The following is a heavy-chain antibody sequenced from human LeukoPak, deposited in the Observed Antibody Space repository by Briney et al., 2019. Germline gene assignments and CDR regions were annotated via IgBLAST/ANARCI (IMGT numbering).Heavy chain of an antibody. J-gene: IGHJ4*02. Sequence: PSETLSLTCTVSGGSISSGDYYWSWIRQPPGKGLEWIGYIYYSGSTNYNPSLKSRVTISVDTSKNQFSLKLSSVTAADTAVYYCARGRSTGLGFDYWGQGTLVTVSS. CDR3: ARGRSTGLGFDY. V-gene: IGHV4-61*08. CDR2: IYYSGST. CDR1: GGSISSGDYY. D-gene: IGHD6-19*01.